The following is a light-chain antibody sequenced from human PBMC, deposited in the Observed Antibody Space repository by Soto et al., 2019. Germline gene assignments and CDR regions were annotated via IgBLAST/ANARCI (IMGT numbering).Light chain of an antibody. V-gene: IGLV2-11*01. CDR1: SGDFGDYY. Sequence: QSALTQPRSVSGSPGQSVTISCTGTSGDFGDYYVSWYQHHPGNAPKLLIYGVSKRPSGVPDRFSGSKSGNTASLTISGLQAEDDADYYCCSTAGSFAKVFGGGTKLTVL. CDR3: CSTAGSFAKV. CDR2: GVS. J-gene: IGLJ3*02.